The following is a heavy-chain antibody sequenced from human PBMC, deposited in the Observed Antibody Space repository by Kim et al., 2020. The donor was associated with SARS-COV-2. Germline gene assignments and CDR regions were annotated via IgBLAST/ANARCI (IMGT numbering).Heavy chain of an antibody. V-gene: IGHV3-23*01. J-gene: IGHJ6*02. Sequence: GDKTNYADSVKGRFTGSRDNAENTVYLEMNSLRAEDTAVYYCGRYYGMDVWGQGTTVTVSS. CDR3: GRYYGMDV. CDR2: GDKT.